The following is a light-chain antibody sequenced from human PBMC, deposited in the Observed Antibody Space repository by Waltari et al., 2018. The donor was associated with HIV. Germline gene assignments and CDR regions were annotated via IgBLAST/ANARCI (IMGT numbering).Light chain of an antibody. J-gene: IGKJ2*01. Sequence: VMTQSPATLSVSPGERATLSCRASQSVSSNLAWYQQKPGLAPRLLIYGASSRATGIPDRFSGGGSGTDFTLTISRLEPEDFAVYYCQQYGSSPPYTFGQGTKLEIK. V-gene: IGKV3-20*01. CDR1: QSVSSN. CDR2: GAS. CDR3: QQYGSSPPYT.